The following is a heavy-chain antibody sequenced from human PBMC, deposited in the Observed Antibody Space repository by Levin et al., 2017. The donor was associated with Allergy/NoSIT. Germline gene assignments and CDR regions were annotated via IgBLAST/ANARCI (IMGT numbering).Heavy chain of an antibody. D-gene: IGHD3-22*01. Sequence: GGSLRLSCAASGFTFDDYAMHWVRQAPGKGLEWVSGISWNSGSIGYADSVKGRFTISRDNAKNSLYLQMNSLRAEDTALYYCAKDVHYYDSSGSIDYWGQGTLVTVSS. CDR2: ISWNSGSI. CDR3: AKDVHYYDSSGSIDY. V-gene: IGHV3-9*01. J-gene: IGHJ4*02. CDR1: GFTFDDYA.